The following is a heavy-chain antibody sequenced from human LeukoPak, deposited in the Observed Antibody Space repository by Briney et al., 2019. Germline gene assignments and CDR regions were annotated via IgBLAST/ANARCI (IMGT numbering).Heavy chain of an antibody. CDR1: GFSFDDYA. CDR2: ISWNSGSI. D-gene: IGHD3-16*01. J-gene: IGHJ4*02. V-gene: IGHV3-9*01. Sequence: PGGSLRLSCAASGFSFDDYAMHWVRQAPGKGLEWVSGISWNSGSIGYADSVKGRFTISRDNAKNSLYLQMNSLRAEDTALYYCAKDISSLGRKGGFFDYWGQGTLVTVSS. CDR3: AKDISSLGRKGGFFDY.